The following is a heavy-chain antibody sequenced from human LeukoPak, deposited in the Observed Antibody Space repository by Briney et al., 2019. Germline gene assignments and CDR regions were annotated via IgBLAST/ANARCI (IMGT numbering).Heavy chain of an antibody. V-gene: IGHV3-23*01. Sequence: GGSLRLSCAASGFTFSSYAMSWVRQAPGKGLEWVSAISGSGGSTYYADSVKGRFTISRDNSKNTLYLQMNSPSAEDTAVYYCARDLMFRGETGAFDIWGQGTMVTVSS. D-gene: IGHD3-10*01. CDR1: GFTFSSYA. J-gene: IGHJ3*02. CDR3: ARDLMFRGETGAFDI. CDR2: ISGSGGST.